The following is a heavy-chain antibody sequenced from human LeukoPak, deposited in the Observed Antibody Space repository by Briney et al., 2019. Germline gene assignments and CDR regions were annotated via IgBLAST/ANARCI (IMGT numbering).Heavy chain of an antibody. CDR1: GDFIRSYY. CDR3: ARWQAPEYDYIWGSYRSKAFDI. CDR2: LHYSGST. V-gene: IGHV4-59*01. D-gene: IGHD3-16*02. Sequence: SETLSLICTVCGDFIRSYYWSWIRQPPGKGLEWIGYLHYSGSTNYNPSLKSRVTISVDTSKNQFSLKLSSVTAADTAVYDWARWQAPEYDYIWGSYRSKAFDIWGQGTMVTVSS. J-gene: IGHJ3*02.